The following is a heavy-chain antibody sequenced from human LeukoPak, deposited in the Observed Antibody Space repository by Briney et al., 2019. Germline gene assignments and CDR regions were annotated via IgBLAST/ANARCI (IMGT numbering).Heavy chain of an antibody. J-gene: IGHJ4*02. CDR1: GFTFSSYS. V-gene: IGHV3-21*01. D-gene: IGHD6-19*01. Sequence: PGGSLRLSCAASGFTFSSYSMNWVRQAPGKGLEWVSSISSSSSYIYYADSVKGRFTISRDNAKNSLYLQMNSLRAEDTAVYYCARDAQWLVVYFDYWGQGTLVTVSS. CDR2: ISSSSSYI. CDR3: ARDAQWLVVYFDY.